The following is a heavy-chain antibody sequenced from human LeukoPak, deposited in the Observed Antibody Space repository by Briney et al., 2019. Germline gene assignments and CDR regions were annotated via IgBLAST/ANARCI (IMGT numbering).Heavy chain of an antibody. D-gene: IGHD3-10*01. CDR1: GFTFAGNA. CDR2: ISAGDGSS. V-gene: IGHV3-23*01. CDR3: ARAEGSGSSFDY. J-gene: IGHJ4*02. Sequence: GGSLRLSCATSGFTFAGNAMSWVRQAPGKGLEWVSGISAGDGSSHYADSVKGRFTISRDNAKNSLYLQMNSLRVEDTAVFYCARAEGSGSSFDYWGQGTLVTVSS.